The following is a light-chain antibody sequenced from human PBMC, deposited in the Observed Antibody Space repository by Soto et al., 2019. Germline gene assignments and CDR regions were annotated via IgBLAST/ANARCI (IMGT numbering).Light chain of an antibody. Sequence: ENVLTQSPGTLSLSPGERATLSCRASQRVSSTHLAWYQQKPGQAPRLLIYGTSVRATGIPDRFRGSGSGTDFTLTISSLEPEDFAVYYCQQRNNWPLTFGGGTKVEIK. V-gene: IGKV3D-20*02. J-gene: IGKJ4*02. CDR3: QQRNNWPLT. CDR2: GTS. CDR1: QRVSSTH.